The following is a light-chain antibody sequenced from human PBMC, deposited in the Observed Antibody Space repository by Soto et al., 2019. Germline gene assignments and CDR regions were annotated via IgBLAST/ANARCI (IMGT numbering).Light chain of an antibody. CDR3: QQYNNWPPWT. J-gene: IGKJ1*01. CDR2: GAS. V-gene: IGKV3-15*01. Sequence: EILMPQSPATLSLSPGERATLSCRASQSVSSNLVWYQQKPGQAPRLLIYGASTRATGIPARFSGSGSGTEFTLTISSLQSEDFAVYYCQQYNNWPPWTFGQGTKVEIK. CDR1: QSVSSN.